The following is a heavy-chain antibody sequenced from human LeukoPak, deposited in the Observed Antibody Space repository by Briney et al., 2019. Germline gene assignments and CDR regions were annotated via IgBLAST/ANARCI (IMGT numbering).Heavy chain of an antibody. CDR3: TKDARTCHSSGCWKPSDY. J-gene: IGHJ4*02. Sequence: GGSLRLSCAASGFNFRTYWMHWVSQAPGKGLVWVSRINSDGTGTYADYVKGRFTISRDNANNTLYLQMNSLRADDTAVYYCTKDARTCHSSGCWKPSDYWGQGALVTVSS. V-gene: IGHV3-74*01. CDR1: GFNFRTYW. CDR2: INSDGTGT. D-gene: IGHD3-22*01.